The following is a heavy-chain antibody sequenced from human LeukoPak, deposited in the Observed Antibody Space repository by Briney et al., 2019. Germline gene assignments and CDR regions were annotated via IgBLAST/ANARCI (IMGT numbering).Heavy chain of an antibody. CDR2: IRSKAYGGTT. CDR1: GFTFGDFA. J-gene: IGHJ4*02. D-gene: IGHD3-22*01. CDR3: ARGTSYYDSSGYNVYFFDY. V-gene: IGHV3-49*04. Sequence: GGSLRLSCTASGFTFGDFAKSWVRQLPGKGLEWVCFIRSKAYGGTTEYAASVKGRFTISRDDSKSIAYLQMNSLKTEDTAVYYCARGTSYYDSSGYNVYFFDYWGQGSLVTVSS.